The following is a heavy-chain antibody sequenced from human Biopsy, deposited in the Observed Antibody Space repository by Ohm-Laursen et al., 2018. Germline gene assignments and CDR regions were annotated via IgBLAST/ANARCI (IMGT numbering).Heavy chain of an antibody. Sequence: ASVKVSCKASGYSFTSYYMHWVRQAPGQGLEWMGRIIPIVGITHYAQKFRGRVTITADKSMSTAYMELSSLRSEDTAVYYCAADINVWNVNYWGQGTQVTVSS. CDR3: AADINVWNVNY. V-gene: IGHV1-46*01. D-gene: IGHD1-1*01. J-gene: IGHJ4*02. CDR2: IIPIVGIT. CDR1: GYSFTSYY.